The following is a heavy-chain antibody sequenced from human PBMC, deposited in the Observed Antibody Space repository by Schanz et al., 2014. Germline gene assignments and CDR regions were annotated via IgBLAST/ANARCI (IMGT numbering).Heavy chain of an antibody. J-gene: IGHJ4*02. CDR2: IKQDESER. CDR3: ARDKGGYYPFDY. Sequence: EVQLVESGGGLVQPGRSLRLSCAASGFTFDDYAMHWVRQAPGKGLEWVANIKQDESERSYVDSVKGRFTISRDNAKNSLYLQMNSLRAXXTAVYYCARDKGGYYPFDYWGQGTLVTVSS. CDR1: GFTFDDYA. V-gene: IGHV3-7*01. D-gene: IGHD3-3*01.